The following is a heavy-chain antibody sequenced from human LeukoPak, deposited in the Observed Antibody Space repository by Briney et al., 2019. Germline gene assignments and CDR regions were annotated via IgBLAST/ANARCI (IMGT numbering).Heavy chain of an antibody. V-gene: IGHV4-34*01. CDR1: GGSFSGYY. D-gene: IGHD6-19*01. J-gene: IGHJ4*02. CDR2: INHSGST. CDR3: ARAPPDYSSGYCPDY. Sequence: SETLSLTCAVYGGSFSGYYWSWIRQPPGKGLEWIGEINHSGSTSYNPSLESRVTISVDTSKNQISLRLSSVTAADTAIYYCARAPPDYSSGYCPDYWGQGTLVTVSS.